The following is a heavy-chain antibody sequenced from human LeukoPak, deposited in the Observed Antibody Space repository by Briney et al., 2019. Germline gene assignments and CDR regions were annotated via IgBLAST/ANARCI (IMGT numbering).Heavy chain of an antibody. J-gene: IGHJ4*02. Sequence: SETLSLTCAVSGYSIRSGFYWGWIRQPPGKGLEWIASMFHSGSRYYNPSLRSRAVISLDTSKNQFFLKLTSVTAADTAVYYCAREVNRPSFQYWGLGALVTVSS. CDR1: GYSIRSGFY. CDR3: AREVNRPSFQY. CDR2: MFHSGSR. V-gene: IGHV4-38-2*02. D-gene: IGHD4-23*01.